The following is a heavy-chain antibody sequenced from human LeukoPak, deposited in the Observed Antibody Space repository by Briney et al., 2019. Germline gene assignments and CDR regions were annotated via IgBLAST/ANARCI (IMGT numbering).Heavy chain of an antibody. Sequence: SETLSLTCTVSAYSISSRYCSWIRQPPGKGLGWIGYIHYSGTTNYNPSLKSRVTISVDTSKKQFSLKLKSVTAADTAVYYCANLHYVSSGSNFDYWGQGTLVTVSS. CDR3: ANLHYVSSGSNFDY. CDR1: AYSISSRY. CDR2: IHYSGTT. J-gene: IGHJ4*02. V-gene: IGHV4-59*11. D-gene: IGHD3-22*01.